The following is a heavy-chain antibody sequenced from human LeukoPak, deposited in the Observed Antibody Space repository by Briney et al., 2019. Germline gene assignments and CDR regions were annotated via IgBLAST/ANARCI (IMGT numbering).Heavy chain of an antibody. D-gene: IGHD3-10*01. Sequence: ASVKVSCKASGYTFTSYGISWVRQAPGQGLEWMGWISAYNGDTNYAQKLQGRVTMTTDTSTSTVYMELRSLRSDDTAVYYCARLRGVQPTDNWFDPWGQGTLVTVSS. J-gene: IGHJ5*02. CDR2: ISAYNGDT. V-gene: IGHV1-18*01. CDR3: ARLRGVQPTDNWFDP. CDR1: GYTFTSYG.